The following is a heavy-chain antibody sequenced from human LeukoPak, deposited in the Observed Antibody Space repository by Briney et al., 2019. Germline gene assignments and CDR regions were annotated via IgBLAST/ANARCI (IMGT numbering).Heavy chain of an antibody. D-gene: IGHD2-2*01. CDR3: ARPPKVYCSSTSCRPY. J-gene: IGHJ4*02. CDR2: INSDGSST. Sequence: GGSLRLSCAASGFTFSSYWMHWVRHAPGKGLVWVSRINSDGSSTNYADSVKGRFTISRDNAKTTLSLQMNSLRAEDTAVYYCARPPKVYCSSTSCRPYWGQGALVTVSS. V-gene: IGHV3-74*01. CDR1: GFTFSSYW.